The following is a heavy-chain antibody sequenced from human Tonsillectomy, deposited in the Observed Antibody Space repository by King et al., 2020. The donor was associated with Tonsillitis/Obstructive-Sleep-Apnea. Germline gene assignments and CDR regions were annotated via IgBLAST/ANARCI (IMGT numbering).Heavy chain of an antibody. CDR1: EFTFSSYW. CDR3: ARDTPNDFWSGLIYYYYYYMDV. V-gene: IGHV3-74*01. J-gene: IGHJ6*03. D-gene: IGHD3-3*01. Sequence: VQLVESGGGLVQPGGSLRLSCAASEFTFSSYWMHWVRQAPGKGLVWVSRINSDGSSTSYADSVKGRFTISRDNAKNTLYLQMNSLRAEDTAVYYCARDTPNDFWSGLIYYYYYYMDVWGKGTTVTVSS. CDR2: INSDGSST.